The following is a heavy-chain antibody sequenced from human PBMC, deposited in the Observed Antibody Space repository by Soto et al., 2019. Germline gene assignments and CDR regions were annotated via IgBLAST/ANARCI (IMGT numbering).Heavy chain of an antibody. Sequence: ETLSLTCAVYGGSFSGYYWSWIRQPPGKGLEWIGEINHSGSTNYNPSLKSRVTISVDTSKNQFSLKLSSVTAADTAVYYCARARRYSNDYWGQGTLVTVSS. CDR2: INHSGST. V-gene: IGHV4-34*01. CDR1: GGSFSGYY. CDR3: ARARRYSNDY. J-gene: IGHJ4*02. D-gene: IGHD3-9*01.